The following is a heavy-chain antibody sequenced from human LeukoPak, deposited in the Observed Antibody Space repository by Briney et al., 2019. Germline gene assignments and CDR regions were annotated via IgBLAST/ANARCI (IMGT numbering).Heavy chain of an antibody. Sequence: PGGSLRLSCAASGFTFSSYDMHWVRQATGKGLEWVSAIGTAGDTYYPGSVKGRFTISRENAKNSLYLQMNSLRAGDTAVYYCARVGSSGRDLDYWGQGTLVTVSS. CDR2: IGTAGDT. V-gene: IGHV3-13*01. CDR3: ARVGSSGRDLDY. J-gene: IGHJ4*02. D-gene: IGHD6-19*01. CDR1: GFTFSSYD.